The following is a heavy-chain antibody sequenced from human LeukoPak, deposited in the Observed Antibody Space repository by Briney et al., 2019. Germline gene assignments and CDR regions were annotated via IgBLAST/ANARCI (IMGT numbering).Heavy chain of an antibody. V-gene: IGHV1-18*04. J-gene: IGHJ5*02. CDR2: ISAYNGNT. CDR3: ARVPFGGSSSWYDGWFDP. Sequence: ASVKVSCKASGYTFTSYGISWVRQAPGQGLEWMGWISAYNGNTNYAQKLQGSVTMTTDTSTSTAYMELRSLRSDDTAVYYCARVPFGGSSSWYDGWFDPWGQGTLVTVSS. D-gene: IGHD6-13*01. CDR1: GYTFTSYG.